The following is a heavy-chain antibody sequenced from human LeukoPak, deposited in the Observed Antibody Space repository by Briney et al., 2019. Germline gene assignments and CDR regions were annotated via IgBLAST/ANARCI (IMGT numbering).Heavy chain of an antibody. J-gene: IGHJ4*02. CDR1: GGSISSYY. CDR2: VYSSGST. V-gene: IGHV4-4*07. Sequence: PSETLSLTCTVSGGSISSYYWSWVRQPAGKRLEWVGRVYSSGSTNYNPSLKSRVTMSVDTSKNQFSLKLSSVTAADTAVYYCTRISGNYGSYYLDYWGQGTLVTVSS. D-gene: IGHD1-26*01. CDR3: TRISGNYGSYYLDY.